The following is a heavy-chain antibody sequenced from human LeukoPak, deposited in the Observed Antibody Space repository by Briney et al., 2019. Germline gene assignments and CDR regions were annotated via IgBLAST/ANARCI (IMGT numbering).Heavy chain of an antibody. CDR1: GFSVWGDF. Sequence: PGGSLRLPCAASGFSVWGDFMTWVRQPPGKGLEWVSIIYSNGKTNYADAVKGRFTISRDNSKNTLYLQMSGLRADDTAVYFCATRGPWGQGTLVTVSS. J-gene: IGHJ5*02. CDR2: IYSNGKT. V-gene: IGHV3-66*02. CDR3: ATRGP.